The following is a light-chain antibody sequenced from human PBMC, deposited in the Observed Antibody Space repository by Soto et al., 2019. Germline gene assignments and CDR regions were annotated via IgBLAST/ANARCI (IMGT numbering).Light chain of an antibody. CDR2: DAS. J-gene: IGKJ4*01. CDR1: QSVSSD. CDR3: QQRRNWPFT. Sequence: EIVLTQSPATLSLSPGERATLSCRASQSVSSDLAWYQQKPGQAPRLLIYDASNRATGIPARFSGSGSGTDFTLTISGLEPEDFAVYYCQQRRNWPFTFAGGTK. V-gene: IGKV3-11*01.